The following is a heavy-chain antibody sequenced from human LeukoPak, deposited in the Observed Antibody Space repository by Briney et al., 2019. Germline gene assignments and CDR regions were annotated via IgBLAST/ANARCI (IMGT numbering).Heavy chain of an antibody. CDR1: GFTFSTYN. CDR3: ARDFLTGYLDY. CDR2: ISSSGSTK. Sequence: GGSLRLSCAASGFTFSTYNMNWVRQAPGKGLEWVSYISSSGSTKYYAGSVKGRFTISRDNVKNSLFLQMNSLSDEDTAVYYCARDFLTGYLDYWGQGTLVTVSS. V-gene: IGHV3-48*02. J-gene: IGHJ4*02. D-gene: IGHD3-9*01.